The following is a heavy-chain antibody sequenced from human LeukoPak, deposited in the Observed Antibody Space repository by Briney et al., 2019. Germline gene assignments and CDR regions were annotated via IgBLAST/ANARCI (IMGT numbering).Heavy chain of an antibody. J-gene: IGHJ4*02. D-gene: IGHD2-2*01. Sequence: GGSLRLSCTVAGFTVSSNSWSWVRQAPGKGLEWVSFIYSGGNTHYSDSVKGRFTISRDNSKNTLYLQMNSLRAEDTAVYYCARDPSCSSTSCYAPYFDYWGQGTLVTVSS. V-gene: IGHV3-53*05. CDR2: IYSGGNT. CDR3: ARDPSCSSTSCYAPYFDY. CDR1: GFTVSSNS.